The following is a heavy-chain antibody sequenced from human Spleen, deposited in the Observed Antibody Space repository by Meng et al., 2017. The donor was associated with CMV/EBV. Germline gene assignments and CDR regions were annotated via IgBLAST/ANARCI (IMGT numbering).Heavy chain of an antibody. D-gene: IGHD2-2*01. CDR2: INHSGST. J-gene: IGHJ5*02. Sequence: YGGSFSGYYWSGIRQPPGKGLEWIGEINHSGSTNYNPSLKSRVTISVDTSKNQFSLKLSSVTAADTAVYYCARGGVSTSCYRCWFDPWGQGTLVTVSS. CDR1: GGSFSGYY. CDR3: ARGGVSTSCYRCWFDP. V-gene: IGHV4-34*01.